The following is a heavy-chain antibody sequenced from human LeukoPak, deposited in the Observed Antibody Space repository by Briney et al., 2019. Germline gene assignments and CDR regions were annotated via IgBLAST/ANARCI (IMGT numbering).Heavy chain of an antibody. D-gene: IGHD2-2*01. Sequence: PSETLSLTCTVAGGSISNYYWSWIRQPPGKGLEWIGYIYYSGSTNYNPSLKGRVTISVDTSKNQFSLKLSSVTAADTALYYCARDLEAYSSSTSCSVPSWGQATLVPVPS. J-gene: IGHJ5*02. CDR1: GGSISNYY. CDR3: ARDLEAYSSSTSCSVPS. V-gene: IGHV4-59*01. CDR2: IYYSGST.